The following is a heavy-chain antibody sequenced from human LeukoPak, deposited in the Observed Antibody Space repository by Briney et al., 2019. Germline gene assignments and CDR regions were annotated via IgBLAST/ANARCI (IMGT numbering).Heavy chain of an antibody. CDR1: GFTLIRYA. Sequence: GGTLRLSCAASGFTLIRYAMTWVRQAPGKGLEWVSTIGGSGASTYYADSVKGRFTISKDNSKHTLYLQMNSLTAEDTAIYYCAKDRDVTIYFDYWGQGTLVTVSS. D-gene: IGHD5-24*01. CDR2: IGGSGAST. CDR3: AKDRDVTIYFDY. J-gene: IGHJ4*02. V-gene: IGHV3-23*01.